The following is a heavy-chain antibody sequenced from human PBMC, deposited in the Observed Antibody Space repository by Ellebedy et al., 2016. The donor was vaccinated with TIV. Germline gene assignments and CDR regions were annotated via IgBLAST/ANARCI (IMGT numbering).Heavy chain of an antibody. CDR1: GYTFTGYY. D-gene: IGHD6-13*01. CDR2: INPNSGGT. Sequence: AASVKVSCKASGYTFTGYYMHWVRQAPGQGLEWMGWINPNSGGTNYAQKFQGRVTMTRDTSISTAYMELSRLRSEDTAVYYCARERWYSSRRKYYYYGMDVWGQGTTVTVSS. CDR3: ARERWYSSRRKYYYYGMDV. V-gene: IGHV1-2*02. J-gene: IGHJ6*02.